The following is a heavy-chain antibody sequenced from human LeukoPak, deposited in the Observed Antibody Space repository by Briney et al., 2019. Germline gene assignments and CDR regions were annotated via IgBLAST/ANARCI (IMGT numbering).Heavy chain of an antibody. CDR3: ARNEGGKLGGAFDI. Sequence: GASVKVSCKASGYTFTGYYMHWVRQAPGQGLEWMGWINPNSGGTNYAQKFQGRVTMTRDTSISTAYMELSRLRSDDTAVYYCARNEGGKLGGAFDIWGQGTMVIVSS. CDR2: INPNSGGT. V-gene: IGHV1-2*02. CDR1: GYTFTGYY. J-gene: IGHJ3*02. D-gene: IGHD7-27*01.